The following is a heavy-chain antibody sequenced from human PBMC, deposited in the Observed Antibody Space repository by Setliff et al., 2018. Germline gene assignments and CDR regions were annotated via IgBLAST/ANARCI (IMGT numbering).Heavy chain of an antibody. V-gene: IGHV4-38-2*01. CDR1: GYSISSGYY. D-gene: IGHD3-22*01. CDR2: IYYSGST. Sequence: TLSLNCAVSGYSISSGYYWGWIRQPPGKGLEWIGSIYYSGSTYYNPSLKSRVTISVDTSKKQFSLKLSSVTAADTAVYYCARGPYNIYDRSGYGFTNWFDPWGQGILVTVSS. CDR3: ARGPYNIYDRSGYGFTNWFDP. J-gene: IGHJ5*02.